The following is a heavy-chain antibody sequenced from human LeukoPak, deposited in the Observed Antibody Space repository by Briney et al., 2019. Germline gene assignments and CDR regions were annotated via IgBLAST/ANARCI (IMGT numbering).Heavy chain of an antibody. CDR1: GYTFTTYG. D-gene: IGHD6-13*01. CDR2: ISPYNGDT. CDR3: ARGYSSWYLSPYYFGY. V-gene: IGHV1-18*01. Sequence: GASVKVSCKASGYTFTTYGISWVRQAPGQGLEWMGWISPYNGDTNYAQKLQGRVTMTTDTSTSTAYMELSSLRSDDTAVYYCARGYSSWYLSPYYFGYWGQGTLVTVSS. J-gene: IGHJ4*02.